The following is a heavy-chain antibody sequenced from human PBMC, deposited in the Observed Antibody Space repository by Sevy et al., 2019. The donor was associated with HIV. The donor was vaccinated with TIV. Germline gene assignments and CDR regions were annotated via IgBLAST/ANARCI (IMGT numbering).Heavy chain of an antibody. J-gene: IGHJ3*02. CDR1: GGSISSYY. CDR3: GGDSGYEKGAFDI. CDR2: IYTSGST. D-gene: IGHD5-12*01. Sequence: SETLSLTCTVSGGSISSYYWSWIRQPAGKGLEWIGRIYTSGSTNYNPSLKSRVTMSVDTSKNHFSLKLSSVTAADTAVYYCGGDSGYEKGAFDIWGQGTMVTVSS. V-gene: IGHV4-4*07.